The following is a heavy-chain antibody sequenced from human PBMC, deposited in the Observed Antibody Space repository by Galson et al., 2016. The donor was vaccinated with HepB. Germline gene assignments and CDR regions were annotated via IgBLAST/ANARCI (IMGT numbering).Heavy chain of an antibody. CDR3: AKSGVWGTHRSPDY. V-gene: IGHV3-23*01. Sequence: SLRLSCAGSGFTLSRYWMSWVRQPPGKGLEWVSSLSGSGDVTHHADSVKGRFTISRDNSKNTLYLQMNSLRAEDTALYYCAKSGVWGTHRSPDYWGQGTLVTVSS. J-gene: IGHJ4*02. CDR2: LSGSGDVT. CDR1: GFTLSRYW. D-gene: IGHD3-16*02.